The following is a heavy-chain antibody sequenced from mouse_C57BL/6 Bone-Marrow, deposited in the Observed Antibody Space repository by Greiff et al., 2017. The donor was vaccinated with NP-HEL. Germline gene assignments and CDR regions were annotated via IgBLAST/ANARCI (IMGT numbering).Heavy chain of an antibody. D-gene: IGHD2-4*01. V-gene: IGHV1-7*01. Sequence: VQLQQSGAELAKPGASVKLSCKASGYTFTSYWMHWVKQRPGQGLEWIGSINPSSGYTKYNQKFKDKATLTADKSSSTAYLQMSSLTYEDSAVYYCAIRRRCYDYQGHYAMGDRGKGASVTVA. J-gene: IGHJ4*01. CDR1: GYTFTSYW. CDR3: AIRRRCYDYQGHYAMGD. CDR2: INPSSGYT.